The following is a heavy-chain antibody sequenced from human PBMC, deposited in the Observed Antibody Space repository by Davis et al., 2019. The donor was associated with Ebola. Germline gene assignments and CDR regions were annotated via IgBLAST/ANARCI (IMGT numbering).Heavy chain of an antibody. CDR3: ATQKDPAMVMNAFDM. V-gene: IGHV1-18*01. Sequence: AASVKVSCKASGYIFTSYGISWVRQAPGQGLEWMGWISAYNGNTIYAQKLQVRVTMTRDTSTSTAYMELRSLRSDDTAVYFCATQKDPAMVMNAFDMWGQGTMVTVSS. CDR2: ISAYNGNT. CDR1: GYIFTSYG. J-gene: IGHJ3*02. D-gene: IGHD5-18*01.